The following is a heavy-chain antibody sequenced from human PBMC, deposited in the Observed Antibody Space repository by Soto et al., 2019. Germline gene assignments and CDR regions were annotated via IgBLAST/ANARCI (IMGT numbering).Heavy chain of an antibody. CDR2: ISAYNGNT. Sequence: ASVKVSCKASGYTFTSYGISWVRQAPGQGLEWMGWISAYNGNTNYAQKLQGRGTMTTDTSTSTAYMELRSLRSDDTAVYYCASDGGLRFFYYYGMDVWGQGTTVTV. D-gene: IGHD3-3*01. J-gene: IGHJ6*02. CDR1: GYTFTSYG. V-gene: IGHV1-18*04. CDR3: ASDGGLRFFYYYGMDV.